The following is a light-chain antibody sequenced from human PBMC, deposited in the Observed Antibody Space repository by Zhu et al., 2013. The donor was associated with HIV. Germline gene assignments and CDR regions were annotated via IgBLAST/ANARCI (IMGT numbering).Light chain of an antibody. Sequence: EIVMTQSPVTLPVSPGEEVTLSCRASQSVTTNLAWYQHKPGQAPRLLISGASTRATGVPARFSGSGSGTEFTLTITNLQSEDAAIYYCQHYNNWPSFSFGQGTKLEIK. CDR1: QSVTTN. CDR3: QHYNNWPSFS. CDR2: GAS. J-gene: IGKJ2*03. V-gene: IGKV3-15*01.